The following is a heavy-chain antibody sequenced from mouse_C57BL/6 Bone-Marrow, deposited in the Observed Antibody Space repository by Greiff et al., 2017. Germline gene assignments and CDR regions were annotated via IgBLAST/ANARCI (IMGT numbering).Heavy chain of an antibody. Sequence: QVQLQQSGAELVKPGASVKLSCKASGYTFTEYTIHWVKQRSGQGLEWIGWFYPGSGSIKYNEKFKDKATLTADKSSSTAYMELSRLTSEDSAVYFCARRKGSFNTTVVPFAYWSQGTLVTVSA. CDR1: GYTFTEYT. J-gene: IGHJ3*01. D-gene: IGHD1-1*01. V-gene: IGHV1-62-2*01. CDR3: ARRKGSFNTTVVPFAY. CDR2: FYPGSGSI.